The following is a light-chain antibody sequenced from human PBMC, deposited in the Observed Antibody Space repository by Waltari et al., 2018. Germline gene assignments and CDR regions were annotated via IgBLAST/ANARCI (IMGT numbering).Light chain of an antibody. J-gene: IGLJ2*01. Sequence: QSVLTQPPSASGTPGQTVTMSCSGSHSNIGKNPINWYQQLPGTAPKLVIYSDNQRPSGVPDRFSGSASGASASVAVRGLQSDDEADYYCATWDDSLNGVLFGGGTKLTVL. CDR3: ATWDDSLNGVL. V-gene: IGLV1-44*01. CDR2: SDN. CDR1: HSNIGKNP.